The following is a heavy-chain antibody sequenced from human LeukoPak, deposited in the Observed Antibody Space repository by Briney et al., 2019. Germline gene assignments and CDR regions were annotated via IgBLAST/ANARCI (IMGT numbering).Heavy chain of an antibody. V-gene: IGHV4-34*01. CDR2: INHSGST. CDR1: GGSFSGYY. J-gene: IGHJ5*02. Sequence: PSETLSLTCAVYGGSFSGYYWSWIRQPPGKGLEWIGEINHSGSTNYNPSFKSRVTISVDTSKNQFSLKLSSVTAADTAVYYCARDQRATYGSGSYSNWFDPWGQGTLVTVSS. D-gene: IGHD3-10*01. CDR3: ARDQRATYGSGSYSNWFDP.